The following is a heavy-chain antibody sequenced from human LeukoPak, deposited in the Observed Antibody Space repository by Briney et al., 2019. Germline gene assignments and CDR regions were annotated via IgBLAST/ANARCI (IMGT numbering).Heavy chain of an antibody. CDR1: GFTVSNKY. J-gene: IGHJ4*02. CDR3: ARGGASELYYFDY. V-gene: IGHV3-53*01. CDR2: IYDGGNT. D-gene: IGHD2-15*01. Sequence: GGSLRLSCAASGFTVSNKYMSWVRKAPGKGLECVSVIYDGGNTYYADSVKGRFTISRDNSKNTLYLQVNSLRAEDTAVYYCARGGASELYYFDYWGQGTLVTVSS.